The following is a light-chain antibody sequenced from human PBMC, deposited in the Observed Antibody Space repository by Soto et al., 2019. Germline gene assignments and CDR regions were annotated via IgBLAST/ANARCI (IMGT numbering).Light chain of an antibody. CDR3: SSYTSSSPYV. CDR1: SSDVGGYNY. Sequence: QSVLTQPASVSGSPGQSITISCTRTSSDVGGYNYVSWYQQHPGKAPKLMIYDVSYRPSGVSNRFSGSKSGNTASLTISGLQAEDEADYYCSSYTSSSPYVFGTGTKVTVL. V-gene: IGLV2-14*01. CDR2: DVS. J-gene: IGLJ1*01.